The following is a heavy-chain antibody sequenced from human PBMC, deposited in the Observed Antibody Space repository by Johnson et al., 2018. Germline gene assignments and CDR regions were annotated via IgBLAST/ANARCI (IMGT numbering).Heavy chain of an antibody. D-gene: IGHD3-16*01. CDR3: SKDLGSRRRHGMDG. V-gene: IGHV3-9*01. Sequence: VQLVESGGGLVQPGRSXSLSCAASGFTFDDYGMHWARQAPGKGLEWFSGIDWHRCRIDYAASVKGRLTISRDNAKNPLLLQMKSRRAENTALYYCSKDLGSRRRHGMDGWGQGTTVTVFS. CDR1: GFTFDDYG. CDR2: IDWHRCRI. J-gene: IGHJ6*02.